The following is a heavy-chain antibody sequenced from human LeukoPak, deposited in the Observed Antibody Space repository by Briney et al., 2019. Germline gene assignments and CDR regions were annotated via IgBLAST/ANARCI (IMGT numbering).Heavy chain of an antibody. J-gene: IGHJ4*02. V-gene: IGHV3-21*01. CDR2: ISSSSSYI. D-gene: IGHD5-18*01. CDR1: GFTFSSYS. CDR3: ARDGYSYGLGGFDY. Sequence: GGSLRLSCAASGFTFSSYSMNWVRQAPGKGLEWVSSISSSSSYIYYADSVKGRFTFSRDNAKNSLYLQMNSLRAEDTAVYYCARDGYSYGLGGFDYWGQGTLVTVSS.